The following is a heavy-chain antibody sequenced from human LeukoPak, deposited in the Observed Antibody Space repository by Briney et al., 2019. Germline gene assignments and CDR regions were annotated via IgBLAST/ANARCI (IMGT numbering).Heavy chain of an antibody. J-gene: IGHJ4*02. CDR2: ISGSGGST. CDR1: GFTFSSYA. Sequence: GGSLRLSCAASGFTFSSYAMSWVRQAPGKGLEWVSAISGSGGSTYYADSVKGRFTISRDNSKNTLYLQMNSLSADDTAVYYCARGDAYSFDHWGQGALVTVSS. D-gene: IGHD3-16*01. V-gene: IGHV3-23*01. CDR3: ARGDAYSFDH.